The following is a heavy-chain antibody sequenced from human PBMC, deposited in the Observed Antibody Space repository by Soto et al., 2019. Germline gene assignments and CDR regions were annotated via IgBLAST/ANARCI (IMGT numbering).Heavy chain of an antibody. CDR3: ARDLVPAAADYYYYYGMDV. D-gene: IGHD2-2*01. Sequence: SVNVYWKAAGGAFSIYAISWVRQAPGQGLEWMGGIIPIFGTANYAQKFQGRVTITADESTSTAYMELSSLRSEDTAVYYCARDLVPAAADYYYYYGMDVWGQGTTVTVSS. V-gene: IGHV1-69*13. CDR2: IIPIFGTA. CDR1: GGAFSIYA. J-gene: IGHJ6*02.